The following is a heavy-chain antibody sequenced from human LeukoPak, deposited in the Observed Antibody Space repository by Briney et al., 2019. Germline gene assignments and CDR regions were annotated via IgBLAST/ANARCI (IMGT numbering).Heavy chain of an antibody. CDR1: GFTFSSRDW. V-gene: IGHV3-7*01. CDR2: IKQDGSEK. Sequence: PGGSLRLSCVASGFTFSSRDWMTWVRQAPGKGLEWVANIKQDGSEKNYVDSVKGRFTISRDNAKNTLYLQMNSLRAEDTAVYYCAKGGEVSSWYKRLKLYFDSWSRGTLVTVSS. D-gene: IGHD6-13*01. J-gene: IGHJ4*02. CDR3: AKGGEVSSWYKRLKLYFDS.